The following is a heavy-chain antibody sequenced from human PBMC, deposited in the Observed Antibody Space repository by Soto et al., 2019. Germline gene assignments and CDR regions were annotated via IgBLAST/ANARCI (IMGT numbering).Heavy chain of an antibody. J-gene: IGHJ6*02. CDR3: ARNKYQLHFYYYYYGMDV. D-gene: IGHD2-2*01. CDR1: GYTFTSYD. Sequence: ASVKVSCKASGYTFTSYDINWVRQATGQGLEWMGWMNPNSGNTGYAQKFQGRVTMTRNTSISTAYMELSSLRSEDTAVYYCARNKYQLHFYYYYYGMDVWGQGTTVTVSS. CDR2: MNPNSGNT. V-gene: IGHV1-8*01.